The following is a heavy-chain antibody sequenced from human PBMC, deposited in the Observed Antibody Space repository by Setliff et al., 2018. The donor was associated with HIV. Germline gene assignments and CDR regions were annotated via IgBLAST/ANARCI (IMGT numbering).Heavy chain of an antibody. J-gene: IGHJ3*02. Sequence: ASVKVSCKASGGTFTSYVISWVRQAPGQGVEWMGWISAYNGNTNYAQKLQGRVTMTTDTSTSTAYMELRSLRSDDTAVYYCARGYYNFWSGYYDSRFPNPIDAFDIWGQGTMVTVSS. V-gene: IGHV1-18*01. CDR2: ISAYNGNT. CDR1: GGTFTSYV. D-gene: IGHD3-3*01. CDR3: ARGYYNFWSGYYDSRFPNPIDAFDI.